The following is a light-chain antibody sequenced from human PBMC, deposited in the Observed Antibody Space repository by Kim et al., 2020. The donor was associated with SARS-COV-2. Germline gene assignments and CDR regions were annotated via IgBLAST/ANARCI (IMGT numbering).Light chain of an antibody. CDR1: STNSGAHYD. Sequence: VTTSCTAGSTNSGAHYDVKWSQQLPGAVPKCLIHTNNTLPTGVPDRFSASKSGTSASLVITGLQAEDEADYYSRGYDNSLSGWVFGGGTQLTVL. CDR2: TNN. V-gene: IGLV1-40*01. CDR3: RGYDNSLSGWV. J-gene: IGLJ3*02.